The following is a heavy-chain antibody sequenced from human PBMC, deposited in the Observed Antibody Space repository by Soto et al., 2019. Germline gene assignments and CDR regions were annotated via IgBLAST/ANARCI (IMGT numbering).Heavy chain of an antibody. J-gene: IGHJ4*02. CDR3: ARDQGYTYGYPFDF. Sequence: QVQLQESGPGLVKPSQALALTCTVSGGSISSGTYYWSWIRQHPGKGLEWIGDISGSGSTYYSPSLKSRVLMSLDTSENQFSLRLTSVTAADTAVYYWARDQGYTYGYPFDFWGQGALVTVSS. V-gene: IGHV4-31*03. D-gene: IGHD5-18*01. CDR2: ISGSGST. CDR1: GGSISSGTYY.